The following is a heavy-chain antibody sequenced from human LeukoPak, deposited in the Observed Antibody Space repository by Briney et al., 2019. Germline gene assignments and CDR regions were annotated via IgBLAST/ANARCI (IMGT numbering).Heavy chain of an antibody. CDR1: GGSISSYY. Sequence: SETLSLTCTVSGGSISSYYWSWIRQPPGKGLEWIGCIYYSGSTNYNPSLKSRVTISVDTSKNLFSLKLSSVTAADTAVYYCARGYSYVLYYGMDVWGQGTTVTVSS. J-gene: IGHJ6*02. D-gene: IGHD5-18*01. V-gene: IGHV4-59*01. CDR3: ARGYSYVLYYGMDV. CDR2: IYYSGST.